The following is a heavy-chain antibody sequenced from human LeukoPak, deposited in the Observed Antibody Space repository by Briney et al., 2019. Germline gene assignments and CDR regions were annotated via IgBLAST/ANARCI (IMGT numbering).Heavy chain of an antibody. CDR2: IYPGDSDT. V-gene: IGHV5-51*01. D-gene: IGHD6-19*01. J-gene: IGHJ6*02. CDR1: GYSFTSYW. Sequence: GESLKISCKGSGYSFTSYWIGWVRQMPGKGLEWMGIIYPGDSDTRYSPSFQGQVTISADKSISTAYLQWSSLKASDTAMYYCARLGPGGSSGWSNYYYYYGMDVWGQGTTVTVSS. CDR3: ARLGPGGSSGWSNYYYYYGMDV.